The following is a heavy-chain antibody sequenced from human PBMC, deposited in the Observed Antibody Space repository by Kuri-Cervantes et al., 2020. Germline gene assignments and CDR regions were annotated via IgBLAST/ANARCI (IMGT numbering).Heavy chain of an antibody. Sequence: GGSLRLSCAASGFTFSSYGMHWVRQAPGKGLEWVAVIWYDGSNKYYADSVKGRFTISRDNSKNTMYLQMNSLRAEDTAVYYCARGRWELLYYGMDAWGQGTTVTVSS. CDR1: GFTFSSYG. D-gene: IGHD1-26*01. J-gene: IGHJ6*02. V-gene: IGHV3-33*01. CDR3: ARGRWELLYYGMDA. CDR2: IWYDGSNK.